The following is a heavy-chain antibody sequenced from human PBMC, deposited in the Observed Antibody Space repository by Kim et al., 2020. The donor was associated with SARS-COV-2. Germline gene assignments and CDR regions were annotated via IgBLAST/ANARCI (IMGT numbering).Heavy chain of an antibody. V-gene: IGHV3-15*01. J-gene: IGHJ6*02. CDR2: DGETT. Sequence: DGETTDYAEPVKGRFTISRDDSKNTLYLQMNSLKTEDAAVYYCGAYDGLDVWGQGTTVSVSS. CDR3: GAYDGLDV.